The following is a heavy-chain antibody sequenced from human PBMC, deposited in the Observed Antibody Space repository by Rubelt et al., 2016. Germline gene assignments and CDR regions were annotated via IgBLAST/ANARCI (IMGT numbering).Heavy chain of an antibody. Sequence: TFTGYYLHWVRQAPGQGLEWMGRINPNSGGTNYAQKFQGRVTMTRDTSISTAYMELSRLTSDDTAVYYCARGKTVAEYWGQGTLITVSS. D-gene: IGHD6-19*01. V-gene: IGHV1-2*06. CDR3: ARGKTVAEY. J-gene: IGHJ4*02. CDR2: INPNSGGT. CDR1: TFTGYY.